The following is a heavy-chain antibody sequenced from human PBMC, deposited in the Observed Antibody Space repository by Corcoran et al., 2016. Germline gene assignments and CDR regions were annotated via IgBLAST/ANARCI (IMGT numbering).Heavy chain of an antibody. CDR3: AREPTFGGVIVHFDY. J-gene: IGHJ4*02. CDR1: GFTFSSYG. V-gene: IGHV3-33*01. D-gene: IGHD3-16*02. CDR2: IWYDGSNK. Sequence: QVQLVESGGGVVQPGRSLRLSCAASGFTFSSYGMHWVRPAPGKGLEWVAVIWYDGSNKYYADSVKGRFTISRDNSKNTLYLQMNSLRAEDTAVYFCAREPTFGGVIVHFDYWGQGTLVTVSS.